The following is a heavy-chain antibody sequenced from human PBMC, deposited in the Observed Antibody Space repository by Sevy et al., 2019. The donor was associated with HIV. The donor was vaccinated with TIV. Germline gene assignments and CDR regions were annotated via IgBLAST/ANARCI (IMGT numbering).Heavy chain of an antibody. Sequence: GGSLRLSCAASGFTVSSNYMSWVRQAPGKGLEWVSVFYSGGSTYYADSVKGRFSISRDNSKNTLYLQMNSLRAEDTAVYYCAATPRSDFWSGPFDYWGQGTLVTVSS. CDR2: FYSGGST. CDR1: GFTVSSNY. D-gene: IGHD3-3*01. V-gene: IGHV3-53*01. J-gene: IGHJ4*02. CDR3: AATPRSDFWSGPFDY.